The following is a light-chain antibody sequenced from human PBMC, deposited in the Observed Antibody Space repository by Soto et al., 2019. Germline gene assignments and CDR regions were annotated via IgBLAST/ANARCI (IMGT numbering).Light chain of an antibody. Sequence: DIQMTQSPSSLSASVGDRVTITCRANQSISTYLNWYQQKPGKAPKLLIYAASNLQSGVSSRFSGSGSGTACTLTISSLQPADFATYYCQQGYSIPPSTFGQGTKLEIK. J-gene: IGKJ2*01. CDR1: QSISTY. V-gene: IGKV1-39*01. CDR3: QQGYSIPPST. CDR2: AAS.